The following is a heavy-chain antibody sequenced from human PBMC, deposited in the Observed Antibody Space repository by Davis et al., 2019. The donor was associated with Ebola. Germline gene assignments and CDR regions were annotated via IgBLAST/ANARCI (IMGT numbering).Heavy chain of an antibody. J-gene: IGHJ4*02. D-gene: IGHD3-9*01. Sequence: GGSLRLSCAASGFTFSSYSMNWVRQAPGKGLEWVSYISGSATSTFYADSVKGRFTISRDNARDSLYLQMDSLRVEDTAIYYCARDAFSLSRYDTEDHWGQGTLVNVSS. V-gene: IGHV3-48*04. CDR1: GFTFSSYS. CDR3: ARDAFSLSRYDTEDH. CDR2: ISGSATST.